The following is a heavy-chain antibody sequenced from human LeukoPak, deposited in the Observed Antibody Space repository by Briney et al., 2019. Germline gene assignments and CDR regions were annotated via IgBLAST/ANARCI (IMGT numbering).Heavy chain of an antibody. CDR1: GGSFSGYY. V-gene: IGHV4-34*01. CDR2: INHSGST. CDR3: ARVGVWGSYRTRGGY. J-gene: IGHJ4*02. Sequence: SETLSLTCAVYGGSFSGYYWSWIRQPPGKGLGWIGEINHSGSTNYNPSLKSRVTISVDTSKNQFSLKLSSVTAADTAVYYCARVGVWGSYRTRGGYWGQGTLVTVSS. D-gene: IGHD3-16*02.